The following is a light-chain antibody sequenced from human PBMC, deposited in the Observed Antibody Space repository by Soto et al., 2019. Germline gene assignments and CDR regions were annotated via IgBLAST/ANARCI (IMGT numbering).Light chain of an antibody. CDR1: QSVSSY. V-gene: IGKV3-11*01. CDR3: QQRSNWPPVT. J-gene: IGKJ5*01. CDR2: DAS. Sequence: EIVLTQSPATLSLSPGERATLSCRASQSVSSYLAWYQQKPGQAPRLLIYDASNRATGIPARFSGSGSGTDFNLTISTLEPDDSAVYYCQQRSNWPPVTFGQGIPLEI.